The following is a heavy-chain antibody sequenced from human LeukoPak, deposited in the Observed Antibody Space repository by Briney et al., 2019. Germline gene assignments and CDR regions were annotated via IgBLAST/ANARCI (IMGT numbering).Heavy chain of an antibody. CDR3: ARDGSTVTTGDNWFDP. CDR1: GFTFSSYE. D-gene: IGHD4-17*01. CDR2: ISSSGSTI. Sequence: GGSLRLSCAASGFTFSSYEMNWVRQAPGKGLDWVSYISSSGSTIYYADSVKGRFTISRDNAKNSLYLQMNSLRAEDTAVYYCARDGSTVTTGDNWFDPWGQGTLVTVSS. V-gene: IGHV3-48*03. J-gene: IGHJ5*02.